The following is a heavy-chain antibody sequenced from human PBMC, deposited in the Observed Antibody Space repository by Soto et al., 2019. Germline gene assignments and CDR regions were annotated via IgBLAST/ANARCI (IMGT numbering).Heavy chain of an antibody. CDR3: AKDRSAADNDWFDP. D-gene: IGHD6-13*01. V-gene: IGHV3-30*18. CDR2: ISYDGSNK. CDR1: GFTFSSCG. Sequence: QVQLVESGGGVVQPGRSLRLSCAASGFTFSSCGMLWVRQAPGKGLEWVAVISYDGSNKYYADSVKGRFTISRDNSKNTLYLQMNSLRAEDTAVYYCAKDRSAADNDWFDPWGQGTLVTVSS. J-gene: IGHJ5*02.